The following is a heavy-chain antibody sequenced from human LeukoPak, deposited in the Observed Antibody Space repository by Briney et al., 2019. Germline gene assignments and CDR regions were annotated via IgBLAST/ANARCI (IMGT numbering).Heavy chain of an antibody. CDR2: ISGSGGST. J-gene: IGHJ4*02. Sequence: GGSLRLSCAASGFTVSSYAMSWVRQAPGKGLKWVSSISGSGGSTYYADSVKGRFTISRDNSKNTLYLQMNSLRAEDTAVYYCAGGEILTGHYTFDYWGQGTLVTVSS. V-gene: IGHV3-23*01. CDR1: GFTVSSYA. CDR3: AGGEILTGHYTFDY. D-gene: IGHD3-9*01.